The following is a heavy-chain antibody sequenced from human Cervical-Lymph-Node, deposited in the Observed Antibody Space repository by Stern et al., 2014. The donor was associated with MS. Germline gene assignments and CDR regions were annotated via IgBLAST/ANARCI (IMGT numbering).Heavy chain of an antibody. J-gene: IGHJ4*02. V-gene: IGHV4-39*01. CDR3: ARHKGSGLRNFDY. Sequence: QVQLQQSGPGLVKPSETLSLTCTVSGGSISSSSYYWGWIRQPPGKGLEWIGSIYYSGSTYYNPSLKNRVTISVDTSQNQFSLKLSSVTAADTAVYYCARHKGSGLRNFDYWGQGTLVTVSS. CDR1: GGSISSSSYY. CDR2: IYYSGST. D-gene: IGHD6-19*01.